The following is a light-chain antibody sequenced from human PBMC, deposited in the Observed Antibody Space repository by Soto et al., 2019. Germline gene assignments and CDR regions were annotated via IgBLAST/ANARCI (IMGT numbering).Light chain of an antibody. Sequence: QSVLTQPPSASGTPGQTITISCSGGSSNIGINTVSWYEHLPGTAPRLLIYGNNQQPSGVPDRFSGSKSGTSASLAISGLQSEDEAHYYCATWDDSLDVHVFGTGTKVTVL. CDR3: ATWDDSLDVHV. CDR1: SSNIGINT. V-gene: IGLV1-44*01. CDR2: GNN. J-gene: IGLJ1*01.